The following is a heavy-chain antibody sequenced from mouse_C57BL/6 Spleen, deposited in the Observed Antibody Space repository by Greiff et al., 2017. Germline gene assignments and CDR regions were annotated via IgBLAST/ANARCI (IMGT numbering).Heavy chain of an antibody. J-gene: IGHJ4*01. V-gene: IGHV1-31*01. Sequence: DVKLVESGPELVKPGASVKISCKASGYSFTGYYMHWVKQSHGNILDWIGYIYPYNGVSSYNQKFKGKATLTVDKSSITAYMELRSLTSEDSAVYYCARVIYYYGAMDYWGQGTSVTVSS. CDR1: GYSFTGYY. D-gene: IGHD1-1*01. CDR3: ARVIYYYGAMDY. CDR2: IYPYNGVS.